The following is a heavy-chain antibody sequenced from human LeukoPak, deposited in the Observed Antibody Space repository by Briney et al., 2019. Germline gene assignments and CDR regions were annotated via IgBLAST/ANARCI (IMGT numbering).Heavy chain of an antibody. D-gene: IGHD2-2*01. V-gene: IGHV3-30*03. Sequence: GGSLRLSCAASGFTFSSYGMHWVRQAPGKGLEWVAVISYDGSNKYYADSVKGRFTISRDNSKNTLYLQMNSLRAEDTAVYYCARDDIVVVPAAMGYYYYYMDVWGKGTTVTVSS. CDR1: GFTFSSYG. CDR2: ISYDGSNK. CDR3: ARDDIVVVPAAMGYYYYYMDV. J-gene: IGHJ6*03.